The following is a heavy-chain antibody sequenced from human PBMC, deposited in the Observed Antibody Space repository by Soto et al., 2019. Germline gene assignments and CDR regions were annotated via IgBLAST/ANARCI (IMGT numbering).Heavy chain of an antibody. V-gene: IGHV3-23*01. J-gene: IGHJ2*01. CDR1: GFTFNKYG. CDR3: AKEASVPSFGEFWFFDL. Sequence: EVQLLESGGGLVQPGGSLRLSCSGSGFTFNKYGMTWVRQAPGKGLEWVSSVSGDGETTYYADSVRGRFTISRDNSKDTVSVQMKSLRAEDTALYYCAKEASVPSFGEFWFFDLWGRGTQVTVSS. CDR2: VSGDGETT. D-gene: IGHD3-10*01.